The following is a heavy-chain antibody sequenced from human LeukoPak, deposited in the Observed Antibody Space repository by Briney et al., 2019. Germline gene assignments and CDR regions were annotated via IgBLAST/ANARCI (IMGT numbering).Heavy chain of an antibody. CDR1: GGSISSSSYY. Sequence: PSETLSLTCTVSGGSISSSSYYWSWIRQPAGKGLEWIGRIYTSGSTNYNPSLKSRVTMSVDTSKNQFSLKLSSVTAADTAVYYCARDRQHYYDSSGYYNWFDPWGQGTLVTVSS. J-gene: IGHJ5*02. CDR3: ARDRQHYYDSSGYYNWFDP. V-gene: IGHV4-61*02. CDR2: IYTSGST. D-gene: IGHD3-22*01.